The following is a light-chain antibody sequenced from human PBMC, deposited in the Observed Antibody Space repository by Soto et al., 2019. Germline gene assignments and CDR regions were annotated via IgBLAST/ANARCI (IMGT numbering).Light chain of an antibody. CDR2: KAS. J-gene: IGKJ5*01. Sequence: DIQVTQSASTVSASVGDRVTITCRASQSISDWLAWYQQKPGKAPKLLIYKASSLESGVPSRFSGSRSGTDFTLTISSLQPEDFATYYCQHFKSFPITFGQGTRLEI. CDR1: QSISDW. V-gene: IGKV1-5*03. CDR3: QHFKSFPIT.